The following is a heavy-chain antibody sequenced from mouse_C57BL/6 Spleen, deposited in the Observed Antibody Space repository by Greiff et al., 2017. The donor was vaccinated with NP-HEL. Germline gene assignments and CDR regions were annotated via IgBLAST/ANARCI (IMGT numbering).Heavy chain of an antibody. CDR2: IYPSDSET. V-gene: IGHV1-61*01. J-gene: IGHJ1*03. CDR1: GYTFTSYW. Sequence: QVQLKQPGAELVRPGSSVKLSCKASGYTFTSYWMDWVKQRPGQGLEWIGNIYPSDSETHYNQKFKDKATLTVDKSSSTAYMQLSSLTSEDSAVYYCARRYYGSSYWWYFDVWGTGTTVTVSS. D-gene: IGHD1-1*01. CDR3: ARRYYGSSYWWYFDV.